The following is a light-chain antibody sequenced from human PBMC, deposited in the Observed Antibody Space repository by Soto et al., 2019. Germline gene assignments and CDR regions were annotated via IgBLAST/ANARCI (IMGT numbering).Light chain of an antibody. CDR1: QSVSSY. CDR3: QRSSNWPIT. V-gene: IGKV3-11*01. Sequence: EIVLTQSPATLSLSPGERDTLFCTASQSVSSYLAWYQQKPGQAPRLLIYDATNRATGIPARFIPSGSGTDFALTVSSREHEDLAVYDCQRSSNWPITFGQGTKLEIK. J-gene: IGKJ2*01. CDR2: DAT.